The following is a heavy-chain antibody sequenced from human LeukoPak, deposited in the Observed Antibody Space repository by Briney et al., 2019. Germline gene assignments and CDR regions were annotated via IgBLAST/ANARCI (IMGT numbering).Heavy chain of an antibody. CDR2: INPNSGGT. Sequence: ASVKVSCKASGYTFTGYYMHWVRQAPGQGLEWMGWINPNSGGTNYAQKFQGRVTMTRDTSISTAYMELSRLRSDDMAVYYCARGGGLGYCSSTSCYWFDPWGQGTLVTVSS. J-gene: IGHJ5*02. CDR1: GYTFTGYY. D-gene: IGHD2-2*01. V-gene: IGHV1-2*02. CDR3: ARGGGLGYCSSTSCYWFDP.